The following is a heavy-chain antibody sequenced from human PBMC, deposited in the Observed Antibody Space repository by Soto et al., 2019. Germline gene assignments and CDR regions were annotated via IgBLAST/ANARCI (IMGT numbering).Heavy chain of an antibody. CDR2: IYYSGTT. CDR3: ARHFSVDYIDY. J-gene: IGHJ4*02. CDR1: GDSITSNSYF. V-gene: IGHV4-39*01. Sequence: PSETLSLTCTVSGDSITSNSYFWAWIRQPPGKGLELIGSIYYSGTTYYNPSLKSRVTISVDRSKNQFSLKLSSVTAADTAVYYCARHFSVDYIDYWGQGALVTVSS.